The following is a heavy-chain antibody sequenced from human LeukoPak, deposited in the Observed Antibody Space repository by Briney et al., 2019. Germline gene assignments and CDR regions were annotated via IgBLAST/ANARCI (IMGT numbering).Heavy chain of an antibody. V-gene: IGHV4-34*01. Sequence: SETLSLTCAVYGGPFSGYYWSWIRQPPGKGLEWIGEINHSGSTNYNPSLKSRVTISVDTSKNQFSLKLSSVTAADTAVYYCARGSLSQVTHGGYFDYWGQGTLVTVSS. CDR3: ARGSLSQVTHGGYFDY. D-gene: IGHD2-21*02. CDR2: INHSGST. CDR1: GGPFSGYY. J-gene: IGHJ4*02.